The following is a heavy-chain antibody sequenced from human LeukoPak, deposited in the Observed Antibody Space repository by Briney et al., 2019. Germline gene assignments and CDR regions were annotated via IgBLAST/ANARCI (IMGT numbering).Heavy chain of an antibody. V-gene: IGHV4-34*01. D-gene: IGHD3-3*01. Sequence: SETLSLTCAVYGGSFSGYYWSWIRQPPGKGLEWIGEINHSGSTNYNPSLKSRVTISVDTSKNQFSLKLSSVTAADTAVYYCARAGWIFGVVRSAFDIRGQGTMVTVSS. CDR1: GGSFSGYY. CDR2: INHSGST. CDR3: ARAGWIFGVVRSAFDI. J-gene: IGHJ3*02.